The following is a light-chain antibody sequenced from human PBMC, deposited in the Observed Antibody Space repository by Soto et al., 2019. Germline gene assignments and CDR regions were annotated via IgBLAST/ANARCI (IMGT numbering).Light chain of an antibody. Sequence: QSALTQPASVSGSPGQSITISCTGTSSDVGSYNLVSWYQQHAGKAPKLMIFEASKRPSGVSNRFSGSKSGNTASLTISGLQAEDEADYYCCSYAGLNTYVFGTGSKVTVL. CDR1: SSDVGSYNL. CDR2: EAS. J-gene: IGLJ1*01. CDR3: CSYAGLNTYV. V-gene: IGLV2-23*01.